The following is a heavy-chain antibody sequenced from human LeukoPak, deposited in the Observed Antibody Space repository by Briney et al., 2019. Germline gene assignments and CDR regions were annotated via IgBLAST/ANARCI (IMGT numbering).Heavy chain of an antibody. D-gene: IGHD5-18*01. Sequence: SETLSLTCTVSGGSISSSSYYWGWIRQPPGKGLEWIGSIYYSGSTYYNPSLKSRVTISVDTSKNQFSLKLSSVTAADTAVYYCARLGGYSYGYPPPFDYWGQGTLVTVSS. CDR3: ARLGGYSYGYPPPFDY. V-gene: IGHV4-39*01. J-gene: IGHJ4*02. CDR2: IYYSGST. CDR1: GGSISSSSYY.